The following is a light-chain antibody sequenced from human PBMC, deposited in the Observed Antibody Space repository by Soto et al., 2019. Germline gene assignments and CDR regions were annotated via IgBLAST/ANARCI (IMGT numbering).Light chain of an antibody. CDR2: EDN. Sequence: NFMLTQPHSVSESPGKTVIISCTRSSGSIASNYVQWYQQRQGSSPTTVIYEDNQRPSGVPDRFSGSIDSSSNSASLTFSGLETEDAADYFCQSYSATNQVFGGGTKVTVL. CDR1: SGSIASNY. J-gene: IGLJ3*02. V-gene: IGLV6-57*01. CDR3: QSYSATNQV.